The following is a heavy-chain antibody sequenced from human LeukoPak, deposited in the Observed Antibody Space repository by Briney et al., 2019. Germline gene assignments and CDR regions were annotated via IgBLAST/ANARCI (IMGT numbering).Heavy chain of an antibody. CDR3: ARDPDY. CDR1: GFTFTSYD. J-gene: IGHJ4*02. V-gene: IGHV3-30*03. CDR2: ISYDGSNK. Sequence: PGGSLRLSCAASGFTFTSYDMHWVRQAPGKGLEWVAVISYDGSNKYYADSVKGRFTISRDNSKNTLYLQMNSLRAEDTAVYYCARDPDYWGQGTLVTVSS.